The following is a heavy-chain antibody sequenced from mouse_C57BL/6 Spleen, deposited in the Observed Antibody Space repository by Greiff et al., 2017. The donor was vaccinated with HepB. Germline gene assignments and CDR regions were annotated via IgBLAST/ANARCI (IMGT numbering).Heavy chain of an antibody. CDR3: ARIYYDYGIDYAMDY. J-gene: IGHJ4*01. CDR2: IDPANGNT. Sequence: EVMLVESVAELVRPGASVKLSCTASGFNIKNTYMHWVKQRPEQGLEWIGRIDPANGNTKYAPKFQGKATITADTSSNTAYLQLSSLTSEDTAIYYCARIYYDYGIDYAMDYWGQGTSVTVSS. CDR1: GFNIKNTY. V-gene: IGHV14-3*01. D-gene: IGHD2-4*01.